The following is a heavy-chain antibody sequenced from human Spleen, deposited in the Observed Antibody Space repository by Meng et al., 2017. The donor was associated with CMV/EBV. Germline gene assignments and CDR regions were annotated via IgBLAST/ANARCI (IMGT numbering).Heavy chain of an antibody. CDR3: ASGRPRGYCSSTSCPREAYYYGMDV. V-gene: IGHV1-69*05. CDR2: IIPIFGTA. Sequence: SVKVSCKGSGYAFTGYYIHWVRQAPGQGLEWMGGIIPIFGTANYAQKFQGRVTITTDESTSTAYMELSSLRSEDTAVYYCASGRPRGYCSSTSCPREAYYYGMDVWGQGTTVTVSS. J-gene: IGHJ6*02. CDR1: GYAFTGYY. D-gene: IGHD2-2*03.